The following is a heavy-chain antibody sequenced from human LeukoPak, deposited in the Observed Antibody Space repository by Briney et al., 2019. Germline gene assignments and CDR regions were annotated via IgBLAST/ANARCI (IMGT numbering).Heavy chain of an antibody. CDR3: ARGTYSSGWYAPLDY. D-gene: IGHD6-19*01. CDR2: ISAYNGNT. Sequence: ASVKVSCKASGYTFTSYGISWVRQAPGQGLEWMGWISAYNGNTNYAQELQGRVTMTTDTSTSTAYMELRRLRSDDTAVYYCARGTYSSGWYAPLDYWGQGTLVTISS. CDR1: GYTFTSYG. V-gene: IGHV1-18*01. J-gene: IGHJ4*02.